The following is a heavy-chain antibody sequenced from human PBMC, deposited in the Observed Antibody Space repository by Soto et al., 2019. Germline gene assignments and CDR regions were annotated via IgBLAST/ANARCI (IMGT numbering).Heavy chain of an antibody. V-gene: IGHV3-21*01. CDR2: ISSSSSYI. J-gene: IGHJ4*02. CDR3: ARGSKDSGGYRFDY. CDR1: GFTFSSYS. D-gene: IGHD1-26*01. Sequence: EVQLVESGGGLVKPGGSLRLSCAASGFTFSSYSMNWVRQAPGKGLEWVSSISSSSSYIYYADSVKGRFTISRDNAKNSLYLKMNSLRAEDTAVYYCARGSKDSGGYRFDYWGQGPLVTVSS.